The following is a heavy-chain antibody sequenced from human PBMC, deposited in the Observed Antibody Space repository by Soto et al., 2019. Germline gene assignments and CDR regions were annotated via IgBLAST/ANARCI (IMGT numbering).Heavy chain of an antibody. D-gene: IGHD1-26*01. V-gene: IGHV3-30*18. Sequence: GGSLRLSCASSGFTFSSYSMNWVRQAPGKGLEWVAVISYDGSNKYYADSVKGRFTISRDNSKNTLYLQMNSLRAEDTAVYYCAKVFMGGATVVHYYNYGMDVGGKGTRVPVSS. J-gene: IGHJ6*04. CDR3: AKVFMGGATVVHYYNYGMDV. CDR2: ISYDGSNK. CDR1: GFTFSSYS.